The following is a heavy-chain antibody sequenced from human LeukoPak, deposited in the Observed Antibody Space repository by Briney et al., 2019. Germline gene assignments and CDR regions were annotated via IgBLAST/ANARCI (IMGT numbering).Heavy chain of an antibody. CDR1: GGSISSYY. D-gene: IGHD6-13*01. Sequence: SETLSLTCTVSGGSISSYYWSWIRQPPGKGLEWIGYIYYSGSTNYNPSLKSRVTISVDTSKNQFSLKLSSVTAADTAVYYCAREIAAGTAEYFQHWGQGTLVTVSS. CDR2: IYYSGST. J-gene: IGHJ1*01. CDR3: AREIAAGTAEYFQH. V-gene: IGHV4-59*01.